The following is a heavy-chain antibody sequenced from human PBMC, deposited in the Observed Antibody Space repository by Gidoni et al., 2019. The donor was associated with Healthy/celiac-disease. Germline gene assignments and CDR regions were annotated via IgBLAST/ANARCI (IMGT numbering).Heavy chain of an antibody. V-gene: IGHV5-10-1*01. D-gene: IGHD6-13*01. CDR1: GYSFTSYW. Sequence: QSVQSGANVKKPWQSLRSSCKGSGYSFTSYWISWVRQMPGKGLEWMGRIDPSDSYTNYSPSFQGHVTISADKSISTAYLQWSSMKASDTAMYYCASNRAAADKREVYWGQGTLVTVSS. J-gene: IGHJ4*02. CDR2: IDPSDSYT. CDR3: ASNRAAADKREVY.